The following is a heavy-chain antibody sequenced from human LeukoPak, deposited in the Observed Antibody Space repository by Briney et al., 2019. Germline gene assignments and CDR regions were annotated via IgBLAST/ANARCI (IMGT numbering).Heavy chain of an antibody. CDR1: GGSISSYY. D-gene: IGHD6-13*01. CDR3: ARTYGSSGLGYFDL. J-gene: IGHJ2*01. V-gene: IGHV4-59*01. CDR2: IYYSGST. Sequence: PSETLSLTCTVSGGSISSYYWSWIRQPPGKGLEWIGYIYYSGSTNYSPSLKSRLTISVDTSKNQFSLKLSSVTAADTAVFYCARTYGSSGLGYFDLWGRGTLVTVSS.